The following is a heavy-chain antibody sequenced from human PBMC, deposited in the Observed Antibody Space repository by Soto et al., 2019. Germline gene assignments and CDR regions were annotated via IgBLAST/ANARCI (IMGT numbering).Heavy chain of an antibody. CDR2: IYYSGST. J-gene: IGHJ4*02. CDR1: GGSVSSYY. D-gene: IGHD3-3*01. CDR3: ARGREYDFGNRPFDS. V-gene: IGHV4-59*02. Sequence: SETLSLTCTVSGGSVSSYYWSWIRQPPGKGLEWIGYIYYSGSTNYNPSLKSRVTISVDTSKNRFSLKLSSVTAADTAVYYCARGREYDFGNRPFDSWAREPWSPSPQ.